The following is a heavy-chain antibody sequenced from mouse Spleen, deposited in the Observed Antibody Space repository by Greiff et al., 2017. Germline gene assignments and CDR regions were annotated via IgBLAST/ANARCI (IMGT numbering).Heavy chain of an antibody. CDR1: GFTFSSYA. J-gene: IGHJ3*01. V-gene: IGHV5-9-1*02. CDR3: TRDVYKGFAY. CDR2: ISSGGDYI. Sequence: EVNLVESGEGLVKPGGSLKLSCAASGFTFSSYAMSWVRQTPEKRLEWVAYISSGGDYIYYADTVKGRFTISRDNARNTLYLQMSSLKSEDTAMYYCTRDVYKGFAYWGQGTLVTVSA. D-gene: IGHD1-3*01.